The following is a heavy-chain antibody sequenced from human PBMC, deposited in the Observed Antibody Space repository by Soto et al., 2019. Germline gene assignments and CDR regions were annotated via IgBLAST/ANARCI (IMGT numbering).Heavy chain of an antibody. CDR2: ISGSGENT. D-gene: IGHD2-2*01. V-gene: IGHV3-23*01. Sequence: GGSQILSCAASECTIGIFAVSLVRPDPGKGLDWVSVISGSGENTYYADSVKGRFTISRDSAKNSLYLQMNFLRAEDTAVYYCAKPNCISTSCYAQGSGPFDIWGQGTMVTVS. CDR1: ECTIGIFA. CDR3: AKPNCISTSCYAQGSGPFDI. J-gene: IGHJ3*02.